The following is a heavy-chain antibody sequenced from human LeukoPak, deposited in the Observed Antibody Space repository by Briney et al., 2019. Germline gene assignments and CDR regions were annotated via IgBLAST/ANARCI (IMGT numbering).Heavy chain of an antibody. Sequence: ASVKVSCKTSGYTFTGYYMHWVRQAPGQGLEWMGWINPNSGGTNYAQKFQGRVTMTRDTSISTAYMELSRLRSDDTAVYYCARRVYYDSSGYYGYWGQGTLVTVSS. J-gene: IGHJ4*02. V-gene: IGHV1-2*02. D-gene: IGHD3-22*01. CDR1: GYTFTGYY. CDR3: ARRVYYDSSGYYGY. CDR2: INPNSGGT.